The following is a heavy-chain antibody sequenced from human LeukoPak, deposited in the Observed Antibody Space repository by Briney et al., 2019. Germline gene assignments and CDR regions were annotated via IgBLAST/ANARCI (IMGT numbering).Heavy chain of an antibody. J-gene: IGHJ5*02. CDR1: GYTFTSYG. CDR2: ISGYNGNP. V-gene: IGHV1-18*01. D-gene: IGHD6-6*01. CDR3: GRSYSSSHPDWFDP. Sequence: ASVKVSCKASGYTFTSYGISWVRQAPGQGLEWMGWISGYNGNPNYAQKLQGRVTMTTDTSASTAHMELRSLRADDTAVYYCGRSYSSSHPDWFDPWGQGTLVTVSS.